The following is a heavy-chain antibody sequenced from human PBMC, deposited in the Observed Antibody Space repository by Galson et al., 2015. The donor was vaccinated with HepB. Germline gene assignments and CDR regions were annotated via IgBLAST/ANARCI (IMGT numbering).Heavy chain of an antibody. V-gene: IGHV3-48*02. CDR1: GFTFSSYS. J-gene: IGHJ4*02. CDR2: ISSSSSTI. D-gene: IGHD3-22*01. Sequence: SLRLSCAASGFTFSSYSMNWVRQAPGKGLEWVSYISSSSSTIYYADSVKGRFTISRDNAKNSLYLQMNSLRDEDTAVYYCARDSPEGLDYYDSSGYLFVFGYWGQGTLVTVSS. CDR3: ARDSPEGLDYYDSSGYLFVFGY.